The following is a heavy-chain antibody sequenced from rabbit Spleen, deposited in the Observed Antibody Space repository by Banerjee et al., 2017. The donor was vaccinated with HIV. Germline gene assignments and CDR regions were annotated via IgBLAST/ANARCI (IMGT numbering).Heavy chain of an antibody. CDR1: GFSFSSDYY. Sequence: QSLEESGGDLVKPGASLTLTCAASGFSFSSDYYICWVRQAPGKGLEWVACAYAGSSGSTYYASWAKGQFTISKTSSTTVTLQLTSLTAADTATYFCAGWAAGNSGWYTFNLWGQGTLVTVS. CDR3: AGWAAGNSGWYTFNL. D-gene: IGHD1-1*01. V-gene: IGHV1S40*01. CDR2: AYAGSSGST. J-gene: IGHJ4*01.